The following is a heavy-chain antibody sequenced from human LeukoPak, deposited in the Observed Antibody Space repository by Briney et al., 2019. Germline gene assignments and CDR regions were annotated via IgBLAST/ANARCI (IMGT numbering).Heavy chain of an antibody. V-gene: IGHV3-7*01. D-gene: IGHD3-3*01. CDR2: IKQDGSEK. Sequence: PGGSLRLSCAASGFAFLNYGMSWVRQAPGKGLEWVANIKQDGSEKYYVDSVKGRFTISRDNAKNSLYLQMNSLRAEDTAVYYCARDVSVLRFLEWRHFDYWGQGTLVTVSS. J-gene: IGHJ4*02. CDR1: GFAFLNYG. CDR3: ARDVSVLRFLEWRHFDY.